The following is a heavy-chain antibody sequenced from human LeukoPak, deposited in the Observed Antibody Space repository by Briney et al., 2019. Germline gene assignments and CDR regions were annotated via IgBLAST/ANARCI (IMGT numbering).Heavy chain of an antibody. CDR2: INTNTGNP. CDR1: GYTFTSYA. CDR3: AKGGPRGYSYGYGY. J-gene: IGHJ4*02. D-gene: IGHD5-18*01. Sequence: GASVKVSCKASGYTFTSYAMNWVRQAPGQGLEWMGWINTNTGNPTYAQGFTGRFVFSLDTSVSTAYLQISSLKAEDTAVYYCAKGGPRGYSYGYGYWGQGTLVTVSS. V-gene: IGHV7-4-1*02.